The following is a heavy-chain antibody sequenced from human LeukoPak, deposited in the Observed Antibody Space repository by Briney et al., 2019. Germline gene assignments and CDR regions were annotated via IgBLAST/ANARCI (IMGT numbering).Heavy chain of an antibody. CDR2: IRYDGSNK. CDR1: GFTFSSYG. D-gene: IGHD6-19*01. V-gene: IGHV3-30*02. J-gene: IGHJ4*02. CDR3: AKVGFGWYQIDY. Sequence: SGGSLRLSCAASGFTFSSYGMHWVRQAPGKGLEWVAFIRYDGSNKYYADSVKGRFTISRDNSMNTMYLQMNSLRVEDTAVYYCAKVGFGWYQIDYWGQGTLVTVSS.